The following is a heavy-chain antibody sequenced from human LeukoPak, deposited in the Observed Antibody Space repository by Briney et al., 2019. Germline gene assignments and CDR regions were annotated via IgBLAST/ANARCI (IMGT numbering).Heavy chain of an antibody. CDR1: GFTFSSYS. J-gene: IGHJ4*02. Sequence: PGGSLRLSCAASGFTFSSYSMNWVRQAPGKGLEWVSSISSSSSYIYYADSVKGRFTISRDNAKNSLYLQMNSLRAEDTAVYYCARGGSNYDILTGYSYFDCWGQGTLVTVSS. CDR2: ISSSSSYI. CDR3: ARGGSNYDILTGYSYFDC. D-gene: IGHD3-9*01. V-gene: IGHV3-21*01.